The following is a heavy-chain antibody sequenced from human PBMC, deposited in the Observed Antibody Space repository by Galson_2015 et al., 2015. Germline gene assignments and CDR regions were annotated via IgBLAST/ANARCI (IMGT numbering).Heavy chain of an antibody. CDR1: GYSFTSYW. V-gene: IGHV5-51*01. Sequence: QSGAEVKKPGESLKISCKGSGYSFTSYWIGWVRQMPGKGLEWMGIIYPGDSDTRYSPSFQGQVTISADKSISTAYLQWSSLKASDTAMYYCARMAQHYYDSSGPGNAFDIWGRGTMVTVSS. CDR2: IYPGDSDT. D-gene: IGHD3-22*01. J-gene: IGHJ3*02. CDR3: ARMAQHYYDSSGPGNAFDI.